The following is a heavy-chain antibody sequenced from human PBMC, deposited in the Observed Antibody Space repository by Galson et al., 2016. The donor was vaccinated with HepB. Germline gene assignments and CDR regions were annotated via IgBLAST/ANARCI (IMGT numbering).Heavy chain of an antibody. V-gene: IGHV3-30*18. CDR3: AKSLGVRGDYFDY. CDR1: GFSFDDYA. J-gene: IGHJ4*02. D-gene: IGHD7-27*01. CDR2: VAYDGSNK. Sequence: SLRLSCAASGFSFDDYAMHWVRQAPAKGLEWVAAVAYDGSNKYYTDSVRGRFAISRDNSKNTLYLQMDSLRTEDTAVYYCAKSLGVRGDYFDYWGQGTLVIVSS.